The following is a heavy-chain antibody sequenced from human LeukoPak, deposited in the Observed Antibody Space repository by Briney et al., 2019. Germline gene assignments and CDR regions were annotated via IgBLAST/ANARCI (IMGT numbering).Heavy chain of an antibody. D-gene: IGHD2-15*01. CDR1: GFTFDDYG. CDR3: AKVEVVVMEAARPFDS. CDR2: ISGSGVNT. J-gene: IGHJ4*02. Sequence: RGSLRLSCAASGFTFDDYGMSWVRQAPGKGLEWVSGISGSGVNTYYAESVKGRFTLSRDNSKNTFYLQMNNLRAEDTAVYYCAKVEVVVMEAARPFDSWGQGTLVTVSS. V-gene: IGHV3-23*01.